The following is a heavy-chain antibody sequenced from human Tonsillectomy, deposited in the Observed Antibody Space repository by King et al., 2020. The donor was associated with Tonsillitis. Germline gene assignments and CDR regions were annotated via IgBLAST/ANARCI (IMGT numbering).Heavy chain of an antibody. D-gene: IGHD1-26*01. CDR1: GFTFKNYE. V-gene: IGHV3-48*03. CDR2: ISSSGNTI. CDR3: AGAVVGGRRAIYFYYMDV. J-gene: IGHJ6*03. Sequence: VQLVESGGGLVQPGGSLRLSCAASGFTFKNYEVNWVRQAPGKGLEWVSYISSSGNTIYYADSVKGRFTISRDNAKNALSLQMNSLGAEDTAVYYCAGAVVGGRRAIYFYYMDVWGRGTTVTVSS.